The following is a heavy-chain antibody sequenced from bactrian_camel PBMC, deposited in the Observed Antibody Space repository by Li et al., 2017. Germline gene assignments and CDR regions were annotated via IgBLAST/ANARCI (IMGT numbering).Heavy chain of an antibody. CDR1: GHIRTTYS. D-gene: IGHD2*01. J-gene: IGHJ6*01. CDR2: IDTDGTT. Sequence: HVQLVESGGGSVQAGGSLTLSCVNSGHIRTTYSTAWFRQAPGKEREGIAAIDTDGTTNYADFLKGRFTISQDNAKNTAYLQMNSLKPEDTAVYYCAAEVVVTATLRAPCQGYWGQGTQVTVS. V-gene: IGHV3S53*01. CDR3: AAEVVVTATLRAPCQGY.